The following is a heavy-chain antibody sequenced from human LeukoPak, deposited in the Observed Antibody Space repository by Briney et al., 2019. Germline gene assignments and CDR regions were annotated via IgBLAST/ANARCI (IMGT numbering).Heavy chain of an antibody. Sequence: GASVKVSCTASGYTFTGYYMHWVRQAPGQGLEWMGWINPNSGGTNYAQKLQGRVTMTRDTSISTASMELSSLKPDDTAVYYCARGELPTSWGQGTLVTVSS. J-gene: IGHJ4*02. CDR3: ARGELPTS. V-gene: IGHV1-2*02. D-gene: IGHD4-23*01. CDR1: GYTFTGYY. CDR2: INPNSGGT.